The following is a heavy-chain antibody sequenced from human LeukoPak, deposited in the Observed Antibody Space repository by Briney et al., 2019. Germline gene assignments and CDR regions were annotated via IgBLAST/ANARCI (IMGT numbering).Heavy chain of an antibody. D-gene: IGHD2-2*01. CDR3: AREVKYCSSTSCYSVWGAFDI. J-gene: IGHJ3*02. CDR1: SGFISSSSYY. V-gene: IGHV4-39*07. Sequence: SETLSLTCTVSSGFISSSSYYWGWIRQPPGKGLEWIGNIYYSGSTYYNPSLKSRVTISVDTSKNQFSLKLSSVTAADTAVYYCAREVKYCSSTSCYSVWGAFDIWGQGTMVTVSS. CDR2: IYYSGST.